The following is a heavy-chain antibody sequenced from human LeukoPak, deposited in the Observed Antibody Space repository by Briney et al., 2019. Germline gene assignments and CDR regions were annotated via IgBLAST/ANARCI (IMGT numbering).Heavy chain of an antibody. D-gene: IGHD2-8*02. CDR1: GGSISSSNW. Sequence: PSETLSLTCAVSGGSISSSNWWSWVRQPPGKGLEWIGEIYHSGSTNDNPSLKSRVTISVDKSKNQFSLKLSSVTAADTAVYYCAREQYWGSDGMDVWGQGTTVTVSS. J-gene: IGHJ6*02. CDR3: AREQYWGSDGMDV. V-gene: IGHV4-4*02. CDR2: IYHSGST.